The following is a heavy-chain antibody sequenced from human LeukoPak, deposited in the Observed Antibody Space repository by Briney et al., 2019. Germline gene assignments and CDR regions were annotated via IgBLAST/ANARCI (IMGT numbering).Heavy chain of an antibody. Sequence: SVKVPCKASGGTFSSHAISWVRQAPGQGLEWMGGIIPILGTTNYAQKFQGRVTIIADESTGTAYMVLSSLSSEDTAVYYCARTRDYYENSRYTLLQDWGQGTLVTVSS. CDR2: IIPILGTT. CDR3: ARTRDYYENSRYTLLQD. D-gene: IGHD3-22*01. V-gene: IGHV1-69*13. CDR1: GGTFSSHA. J-gene: IGHJ1*01.